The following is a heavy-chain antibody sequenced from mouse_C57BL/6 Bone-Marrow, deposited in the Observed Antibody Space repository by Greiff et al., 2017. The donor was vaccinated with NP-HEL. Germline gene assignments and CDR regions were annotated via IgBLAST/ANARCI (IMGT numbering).Heavy chain of an antibody. CDR2: IYPGDGDT. CDR3: ARGDYYGSSS. D-gene: IGHD1-1*01. Sequence: QVQLKESGPELVKPGASVKISCKASGYAFSSSWMNWVKQRPGKGLEWIGRIYPGDGDTKYNGKFKGKATLTADKSSSTAYLQLSSLTSEDAAVYFCARGDYYGSSSWGQGTTLTVSS. CDR1: GYAFSSSW. V-gene: IGHV1-82*01. J-gene: IGHJ2*01.